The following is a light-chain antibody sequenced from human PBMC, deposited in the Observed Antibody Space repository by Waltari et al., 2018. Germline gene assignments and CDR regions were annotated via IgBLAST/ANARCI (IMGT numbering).Light chain of an antibody. V-gene: IGLV2-14*01. CDR3: SSYTSATTLVV. CDR1: SSDVGTYNY. Sequence: QSALTQPASVSGSPGQSITISCTGTSSDVGTYNYVSWYQQYPGNAPTPVIYEVTNRPSGVSGRFSGSKSGSTASPTSSGLQPDDEAHYYCSSYTSATTLVVFGPGTWVTV. CDR2: EVT. J-gene: IGLJ1*01.